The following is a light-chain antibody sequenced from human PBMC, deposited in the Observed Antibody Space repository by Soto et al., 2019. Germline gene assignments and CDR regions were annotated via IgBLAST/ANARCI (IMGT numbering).Light chain of an antibody. CDR3: QQYNSYSRVYT. J-gene: IGKJ2*01. CDR2: DAS. V-gene: IGKV1-5*01. CDR1: QSISSW. Sequence: DIQMTQSPSTLSASVGDRVTITCRASQSISSWLAWYQQKPGKAPKLLIYDASSLESGVPSRFSGSGSGTEFTLTISSLQPDDFATYSCQQYNSYSRVYTFGQGTKLEIK.